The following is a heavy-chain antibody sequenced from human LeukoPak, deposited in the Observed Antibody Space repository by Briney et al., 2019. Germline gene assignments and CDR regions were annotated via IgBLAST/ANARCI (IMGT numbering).Heavy chain of an antibody. D-gene: IGHD5-24*01. CDR3: ARGDGYNYPTEAFDI. J-gene: IGHJ3*02. CDR1: GYSFTNYG. Sequence: ASVKVSCKASGYSFTNYGIAWVRQAPGQGLEWMGWISAHNGNINYAQKFQGRDTITTDESTSTAYMELSSLRSEDTAVYYCARGDGYNYPTEAFDIWGQGTMVTVSS. V-gene: IGHV1-18*01. CDR2: ISAHNGNI.